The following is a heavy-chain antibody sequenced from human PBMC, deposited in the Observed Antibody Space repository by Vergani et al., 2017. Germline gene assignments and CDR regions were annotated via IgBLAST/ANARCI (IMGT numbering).Heavy chain of an antibody. V-gene: IGHV4-39*01. Sequence: QLQLQQSGPGLVKPSETLFLTCTVSADSISSGSYYWGWIRQPPGKSLEWIGSIYYSGLTYYNPALKSRVAISVDTSKNQFSLKVTSVTAADTAVYFCARQRPGSGWAPGDFDEWGQGILVTVSS. J-gene: IGHJ4*02. CDR3: ARQRPGSGWAPGDFDE. CDR2: IYYSGLT. CDR1: ADSISSGSYY. D-gene: IGHD6-19*01.